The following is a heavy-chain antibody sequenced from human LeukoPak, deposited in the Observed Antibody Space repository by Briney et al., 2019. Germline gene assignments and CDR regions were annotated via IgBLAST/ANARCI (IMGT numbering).Heavy chain of an antibody. D-gene: IGHD6-19*01. CDR2: IYTGGNT. CDR1: GFTVDSNY. Sequence: GGSLRLSCAASGFTVDSNYLSWVRQAPGKGLEWVSTIYTGGNTYYAASVKGRFTISRDSSKSTLYLQMNSLRAEDTAVYYCAKGRWSSGWDPFDYWGQGTLVTVSS. CDR3: AKGRWSSGWDPFDY. J-gene: IGHJ4*02. V-gene: IGHV3-53*01.